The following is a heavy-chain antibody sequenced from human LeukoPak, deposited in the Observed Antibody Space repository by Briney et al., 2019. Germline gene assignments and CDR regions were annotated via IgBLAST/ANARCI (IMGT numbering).Heavy chain of an antibody. D-gene: IGHD3-22*01. CDR1: GFSFSGYS. CDR2: ISSSSTTI. J-gene: IGHJ4*02. Sequence: GGSLRLSCAASGFSFSGYSMNWVRQAPGKGLEWVSYISSSSTTIYYAESVKGRFTISRDNAKNSLYLEMNSLGDEDMAVYYCARGDSSGYYDYWGQGTLVTVSS. V-gene: IGHV3-48*02. CDR3: ARGDSSGYYDY.